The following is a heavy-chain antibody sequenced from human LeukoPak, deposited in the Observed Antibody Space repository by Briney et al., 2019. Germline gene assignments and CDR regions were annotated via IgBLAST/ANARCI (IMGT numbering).Heavy chain of an antibody. D-gene: IGHD4-17*01. Sequence: GSSVKVSCKASGYTFTSYYMHWVRQAPGQGLEWMGIINPSGGSTSYAQKFQGRVTMTRDMSTSTVYMELSSLRSEDTAVYYCARGRPGEGVDVWGLGTTVTVSS. J-gene: IGHJ6*02. V-gene: IGHV1-46*01. CDR3: ARGRPGEGVDV. CDR1: GYTFTSYY. CDR2: INPSGGST.